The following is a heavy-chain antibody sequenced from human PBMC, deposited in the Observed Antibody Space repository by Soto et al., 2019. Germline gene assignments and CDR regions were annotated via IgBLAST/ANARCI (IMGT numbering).Heavy chain of an antibody. V-gene: IGHV3-21*01. Sequence: EVQLVESGGGLVKPGGSLRLSCAASGFTFSSYSMNWVRQAPGKGLEWVSSISSSSSYIYYADSVKGRFTISRDNAKNTLYLQMNSLRAEDTAVYYCARDLSTVGATRDYFDYWGQGTLVTVSS. D-gene: IGHD1-26*01. CDR1: GFTFSSYS. J-gene: IGHJ4*02. CDR2: ISSSSSYI. CDR3: ARDLSTVGATRDYFDY.